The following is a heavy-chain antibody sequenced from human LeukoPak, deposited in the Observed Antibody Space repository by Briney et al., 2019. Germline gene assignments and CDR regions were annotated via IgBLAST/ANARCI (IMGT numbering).Heavy chain of an antibody. Sequence: GGSLRLSCAASGFTFSSYSMNWVRQAPGKGLEWVSSISSSSSYVYYADSVKGRFTISRDNAKNSLYLQMNSLRAEDTAVYYCARDLKRRVYYDSSGSDDAFDIWGQGTMVTVSS. J-gene: IGHJ3*02. CDR1: GFTFSSYS. CDR2: ISSSSSYV. CDR3: ARDLKRRVYYDSSGSDDAFDI. V-gene: IGHV3-21*01. D-gene: IGHD3-22*01.